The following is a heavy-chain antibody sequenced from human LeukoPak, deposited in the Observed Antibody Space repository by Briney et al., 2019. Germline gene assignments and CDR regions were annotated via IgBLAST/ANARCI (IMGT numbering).Heavy chain of an antibody. J-gene: IGHJ4*02. CDR2: IKQDESEK. D-gene: IGHD6-25*01. V-gene: IGHV3-7*01. CDR3: ARVQAQRYYFDY. Sequence: PGGSLRLSCAASGFTFSTYWMTRVRQAPGKGLEWVANIKQDESEKYYVDSVKGRFTISRDNAKNSLYLQMNSLRAEDTAVYYCARVQAQRYYFDYWGQGTLVTVSS. CDR1: GFTFSTYW.